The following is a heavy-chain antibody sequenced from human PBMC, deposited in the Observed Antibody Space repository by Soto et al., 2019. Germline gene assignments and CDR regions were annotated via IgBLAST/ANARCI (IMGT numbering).Heavy chain of an antibody. D-gene: IGHD4-4*01. CDR2: IWYDGSVK. Sequence: GGSLRLSCAASGFTFSNFGLVWVRQAPGKGLEWVAIIWYDGSVKYYADSVKGRFTISRDNSNNILYLQMNSLSAEDTAIYYCARDPSTGLQSIYFDYWGQGTLVTVSS. CDR1: GFTFSNFG. V-gene: IGHV3-33*01. CDR3: ARDPSTGLQSIYFDY. J-gene: IGHJ4*02.